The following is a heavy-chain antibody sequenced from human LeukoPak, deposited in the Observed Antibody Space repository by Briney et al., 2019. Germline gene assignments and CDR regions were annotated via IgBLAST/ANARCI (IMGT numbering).Heavy chain of an antibody. Sequence: SVKVSCKASGGTFSSYAFSWVRQAPGQGLEWMGGIIPIVGTTNYAQMFQGRVTITADESTSTAYMGLSSLRSEDTAVYYCARGGYYYDSSGYFHLPDYWGQGTLVTVSA. V-gene: IGHV1-69*13. CDR1: GGTFSSYA. D-gene: IGHD3-22*01. J-gene: IGHJ4*02. CDR2: IIPIVGTT. CDR3: ARGGYYYDSSGYFHLPDY.